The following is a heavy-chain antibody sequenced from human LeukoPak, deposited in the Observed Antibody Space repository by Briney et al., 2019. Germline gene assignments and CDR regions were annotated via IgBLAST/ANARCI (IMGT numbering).Heavy chain of an antibody. CDR3: AREASGWCKNPTADY. CDR2: IKQDGSEK. J-gene: IGHJ4*02. CDR1: GFTFSSYC. V-gene: IGHV3-7*03. D-gene: IGHD6-19*01. Sequence: GGSLRLSCAASGFTFSSYCMIWVRQAPGKGLEWVANIKQDGSEKYYVDSVKGRFIISRDNARNSLYLQMNSLRAEDTAVYYCAREASGWCKNPTADYWGQGTLATVSS.